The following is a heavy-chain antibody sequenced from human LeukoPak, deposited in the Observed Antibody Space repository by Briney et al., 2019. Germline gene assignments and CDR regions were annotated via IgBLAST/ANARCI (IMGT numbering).Heavy chain of an antibody. V-gene: IGHV4-39*07. CDR1: GGSISSSSYY. CDR2: IYYSGST. Sequence: PSETLSLTCTVSGGSISSSSYYWGWIRQPPGKGLEWIGSIYYSGSTYYNPSLKSRVTISVDTSKNQFSLKLSSVTAADTAVYYCARVTEYSGSYYSSAYFDYWGQGTLVTVSS. CDR3: ARVTEYSGSYYSSAYFDY. J-gene: IGHJ4*02. D-gene: IGHD1-26*01.